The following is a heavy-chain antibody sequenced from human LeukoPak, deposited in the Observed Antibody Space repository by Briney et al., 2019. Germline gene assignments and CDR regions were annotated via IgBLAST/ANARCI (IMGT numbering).Heavy chain of an antibody. CDR2: IKSKTDGGTT. CDR1: GFTFSNAW. CDR3: TTEQIYYDILTGYSKEDDY. V-gene: IGHV3-15*01. Sequence: GGSLRLSCAASGFTFSNAWMSWVRQAPGKGLEWVGRIKSKTDGGTTDYAAPVKGRFTISRDDSKNTLCLQVNSLKTEDTAVYYCTTEQIYYDILTGYSKEDDYWGQGTLVTVSS. J-gene: IGHJ4*02. D-gene: IGHD3-9*01.